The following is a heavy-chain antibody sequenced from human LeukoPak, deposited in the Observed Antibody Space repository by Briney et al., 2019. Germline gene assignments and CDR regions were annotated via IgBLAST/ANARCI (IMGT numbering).Heavy chain of an antibody. Sequence: PGGSLRLSCAASGFTFSSYGMHWVRQAPGKGLEWVAFIRYDGSNKYYADSVRGRFTISRDNSKNTLYLQMDSLRSEDTAVYYCARDFFPIVDSSWYEIGYWGQGTLVTVPS. D-gene: IGHD6-13*01. J-gene: IGHJ4*02. CDR3: ARDFFPIVDSSWYEIGY. CDR2: IRYDGSNK. V-gene: IGHV3-30*02. CDR1: GFTFSSYG.